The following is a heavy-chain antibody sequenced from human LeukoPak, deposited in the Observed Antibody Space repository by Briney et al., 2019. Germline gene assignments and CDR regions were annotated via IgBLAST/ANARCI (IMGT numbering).Heavy chain of an antibody. V-gene: IGHV4-31*03. CDR3: ARAYDFWSGLPGY. CDR1: GGSINSGGYY. CDR2: IYYSGST. Sequence: SETLSLTCTVSGGSINSGGYYWSWIRQHPGKGLEWIGYIYYSGSTYYNPSLKSRVTISVDTSMNQFSLKLSSVTAADTAVYYCARAYDFWSGLPGYWGQGTLVTVSS. J-gene: IGHJ4*02. D-gene: IGHD3-3*01.